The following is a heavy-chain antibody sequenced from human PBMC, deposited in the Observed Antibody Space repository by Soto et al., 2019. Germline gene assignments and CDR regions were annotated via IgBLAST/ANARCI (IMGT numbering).Heavy chain of an antibody. J-gene: IGHJ6*02. D-gene: IGHD5-18*01. Sequence: GGSLRLSCAASGFTFSSYGMHWFRQAPGKGLEWVAVISYDGSNKYYADSVKGRFTISRDNSKNTLYLQMNSLRAEDTAVYYCAKETVDTAMVAYYYYYGMDVWGQGTTVTVSS. CDR2: ISYDGSNK. CDR3: AKETVDTAMVAYYYYYGMDV. CDR1: GFTFSSYG. V-gene: IGHV3-30*18.